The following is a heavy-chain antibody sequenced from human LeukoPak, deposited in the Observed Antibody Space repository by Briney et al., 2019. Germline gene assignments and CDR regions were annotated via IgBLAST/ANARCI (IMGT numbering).Heavy chain of an antibody. CDR3: AKAWGIYSSGYFDY. V-gene: IGHV3-9*01. CDR2: ISWNSGSI. D-gene: IGHD6-19*01. Sequence: GGSLRLSCAASGSTFDDYAMHWVRQAPGKGLEWVSGISWNSGSIGYADSVKGRFTISRDNAKNSLYLQMNSLRAEDTALYYCAKAWGIYSSGYFDYWGQGTLVTVSS. CDR1: GSTFDDYA. J-gene: IGHJ4*02.